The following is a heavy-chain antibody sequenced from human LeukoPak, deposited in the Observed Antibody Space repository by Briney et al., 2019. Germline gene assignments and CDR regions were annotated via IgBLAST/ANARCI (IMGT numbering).Heavy chain of an antibody. V-gene: IGHV3-53*01. J-gene: IGHJ4*02. D-gene: IGHD1-14*01. CDR2: IYSGGST. Sequence: GGSLRLSCAASGFTVSSNYMTWVRQAPGKGLEWVSVIYSGGSTYYADSVKGRFTISRDNSKNTLYLQMNSLRAEDTAVYYCACGPPPGIIDYWGQGTLVTVSS. CDR3: ACGPPPGIIDY. CDR1: GFTVSSNY.